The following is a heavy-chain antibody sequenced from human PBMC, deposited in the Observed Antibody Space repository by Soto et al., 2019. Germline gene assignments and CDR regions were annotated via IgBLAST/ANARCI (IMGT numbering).Heavy chain of an antibody. J-gene: IGHJ4*02. Sequence: GASVKVSCKASGGTFSSYTISWVRQAPGQGLEWMGRIIPILGIANYAQKFQGRVTITADKSTSTAYMELSSLRSEDTAVYYCARDAAAAGTGTIGYWGQGTLVTVSS. CDR2: IIPILGIA. CDR3: ARDAAAAGTGTIGY. CDR1: GGTFSSYT. D-gene: IGHD6-13*01. V-gene: IGHV1-69*04.